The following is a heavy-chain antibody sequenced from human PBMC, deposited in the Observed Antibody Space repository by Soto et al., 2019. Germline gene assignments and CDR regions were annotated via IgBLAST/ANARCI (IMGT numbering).Heavy chain of an antibody. CDR1: AGTFSSYA. D-gene: IGHD2-2*02. Sequence: SVKVACKASAGTFSSYAISWVRHAPGQGLEWMGGIIPIFGTANYAQKLKGRVTITADESTSTAYMELSSLRSEDTAVYYCERVGDCSSTSCYTGDFDYWGQGTLVTVSS. CDR2: IIPIFGTA. J-gene: IGHJ4*02. CDR3: ERVGDCSSTSCYTGDFDY. V-gene: IGHV1-69*13.